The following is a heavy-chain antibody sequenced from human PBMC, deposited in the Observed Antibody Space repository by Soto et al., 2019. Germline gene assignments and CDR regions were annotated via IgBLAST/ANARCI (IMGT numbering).Heavy chain of an antibody. J-gene: IGHJ6*02. CDR2: IKSKTDGGTT. V-gene: IGHV3-15*07. Sequence: GGSVRLSCAASGFSFNYAWMNWVRQAPGKGLEWVGRIKSKTDGGTTDYAAPVKGRFIISRDDSKTTLYLQMNSLKIEDTAVYYCSTGISSGYDHLYYGMDVWGQGTTVTVSS. CDR1: GFSFNYAW. CDR3: STGISSGYDHLYYGMDV. D-gene: IGHD5-12*01.